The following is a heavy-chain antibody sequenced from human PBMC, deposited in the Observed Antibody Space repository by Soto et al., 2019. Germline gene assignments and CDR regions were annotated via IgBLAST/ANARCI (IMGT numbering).Heavy chain of an antibody. Sequence: QVQLVESGGGVVQPGRSLRLSCAASGFTFSSYAMHWVRQAPGKGLEWVAVISYDGSNKYYADSVKGRFTISRDNSKNTLYLQMNSLRAEDTAVYYCAREKGARELLWFGELLGYWGQGTLVTVSS. CDR2: ISYDGSNK. CDR3: AREKGARELLWFGELLGY. J-gene: IGHJ4*02. CDR1: GFTFSSYA. V-gene: IGHV3-30-3*01. D-gene: IGHD3-10*01.